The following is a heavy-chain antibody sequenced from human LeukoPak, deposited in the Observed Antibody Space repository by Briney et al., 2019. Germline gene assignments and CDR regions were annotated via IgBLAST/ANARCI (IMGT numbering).Heavy chain of an antibody. V-gene: IGHV3-53*01. CDR3: AKYSSGWYTHFDY. CDR1: GFTVNINY. CDR2: VFSGGST. Sequence: GGSLRLSCAASGFTVNINYMSWVRQAPGKGLEWVSIVFSGGSTYYADSVKGRFTISRDNSKNTLYLQMNSLRAEDTAVYYCAKYSSGWYTHFDYWGQGTLVTVSS. D-gene: IGHD6-19*01. J-gene: IGHJ4*02.